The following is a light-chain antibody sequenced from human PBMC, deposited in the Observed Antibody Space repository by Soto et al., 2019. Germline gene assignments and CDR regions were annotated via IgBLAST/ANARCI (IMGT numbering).Light chain of an antibody. CDR1: DDIAGY. V-gene: IGKV1-12*01. Sequence: DIEGSQSTSYVAAPLGDRVTITFHASDDIAGYLAWYQHKPGRAPELLIHAASRLQSGVPSRFSGSGSGTDFTLTINRLEPEDFATYYCQQDDSFPIPFGQGTKVD. CDR3: QQDDSFPIP. CDR2: AAS. J-gene: IGKJ3*01.